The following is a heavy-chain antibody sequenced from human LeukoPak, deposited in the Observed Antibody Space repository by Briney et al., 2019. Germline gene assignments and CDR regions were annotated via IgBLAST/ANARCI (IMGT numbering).Heavy chain of an antibody. CDR1: GFTFSSYA. Sequence: GGSLRLSCAASGFTFSSYAMHWVRQAPGKGLEWVAVISYDGSNKYYADSVKGRFTISRDNFKNTLYLQMNSLRAEDTAVYYCARDPMVRGATFDYWGQGTLVAVSS. CDR3: ARDPMVRGATFDY. D-gene: IGHD3-10*01. V-gene: IGHV3-30-3*01. J-gene: IGHJ4*02. CDR2: ISYDGSNK.